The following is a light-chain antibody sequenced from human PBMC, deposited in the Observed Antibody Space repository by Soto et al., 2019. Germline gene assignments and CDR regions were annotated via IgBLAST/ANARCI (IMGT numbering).Light chain of an antibody. V-gene: IGKV1-33*01. Sequence: DLPMTQSPSSLSASVGDRVTITCQASQGISNYLNWYQQKPGKAPKLLIYDASNLETGVPSRFSGSGSGTDFTFTISSLQPEDIATYYCQQYENLPPFTFGQGTKLEIK. CDR1: QGISNY. CDR3: QQYENLPPFT. CDR2: DAS. J-gene: IGKJ2*01.